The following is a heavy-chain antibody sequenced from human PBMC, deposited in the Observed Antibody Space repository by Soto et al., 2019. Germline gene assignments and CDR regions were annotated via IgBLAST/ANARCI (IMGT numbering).Heavy chain of an antibody. CDR2: ISYSGTT. Sequence: ASETLSLTCTVSGGSISSYYWSWIRQPPGKGLEWIGYISYSGTTNYNPSLKSRVTIPVDTSKNQFSLKLSSVTAADTAVYYCARDQGGGWSNIDYWGQGTLVTVSS. D-gene: IGHD6-19*01. V-gene: IGHV4-59*01. J-gene: IGHJ4*02. CDR1: GGSISSYY. CDR3: ARDQGGGWSNIDY.